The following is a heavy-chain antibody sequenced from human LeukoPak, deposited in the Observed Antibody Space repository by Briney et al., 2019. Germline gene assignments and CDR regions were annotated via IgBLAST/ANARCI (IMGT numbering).Heavy chain of an antibody. Sequence: PGGSLRLSCAASGFTFSSYAMSWVRQAPGKGVEWVSAISGSGGSTYYADSVKGRFTISRDNSKNTLYLQMNSLRAEDTAVYYCAKPAYCSGGSCYSIGYFDYWGQGTLVTVSS. J-gene: IGHJ4*02. D-gene: IGHD2-15*01. CDR3: AKPAYCSGGSCYSIGYFDY. CDR2: ISGSGGST. V-gene: IGHV3-23*01. CDR1: GFTFSSYA.